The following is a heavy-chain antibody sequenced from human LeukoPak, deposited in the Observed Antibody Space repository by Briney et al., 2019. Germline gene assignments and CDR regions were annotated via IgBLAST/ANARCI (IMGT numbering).Heavy chain of an antibody. J-gene: IGHJ4*02. D-gene: IGHD2-15*01. V-gene: IGHV1-18*01. CDR1: GYTFTSYG. CDR2: ISAYNGNT. Sequence: ASVKVSCKASGYTFTSYGISWVRQAPGQGLEWKGWISAYNGNTNYAQKLQDRVTITADESTSTAYMELSSLRSEDTALYYCARAGEYCSGGSCYSGVYFDYWGQGTLVTVSS. CDR3: ARAGEYCSGGSCYSGVYFDY.